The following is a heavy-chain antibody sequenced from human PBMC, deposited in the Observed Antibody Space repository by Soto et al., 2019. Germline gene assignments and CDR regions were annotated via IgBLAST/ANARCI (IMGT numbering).Heavy chain of an antibody. V-gene: IGHV3-33*01. CDR3: ARGRYDSSGYANY. CDR1: GFTFSTYG. CDR2: IWHDGSNK. Sequence: QVQLVESGGGVVQPGRSLRLSCAASGFTFSTYGMHWVRQAPGKGLEWVAVIWHDGSNKYYADSVKGRFTISTDNSKNTLYLQMNSLTAEDTAVYYCARGRYDSSGYANYWGQGALVTVSS. J-gene: IGHJ4*02. D-gene: IGHD3-22*01.